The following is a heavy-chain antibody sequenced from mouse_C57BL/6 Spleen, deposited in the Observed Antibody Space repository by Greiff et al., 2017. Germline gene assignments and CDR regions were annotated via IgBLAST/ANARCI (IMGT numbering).Heavy chain of an antibody. Sequence: VHVVQSGPELVKPGASVKMSCKASGYTFTDYFMHWVKQSHGKSLEWIGRITPYNGGTFYNQKFKGKATLTVNKSSSTAYMELRSLTSEDSAVYYCARDGSNYYARDYWGQGTSVTVSS. V-gene: IGHV1-22*01. J-gene: IGHJ4*01. CDR1: GYTFTDYF. CDR2: ITPYNGGT. D-gene: IGHD2-5*01. CDR3: ARDGSNYYARDY.